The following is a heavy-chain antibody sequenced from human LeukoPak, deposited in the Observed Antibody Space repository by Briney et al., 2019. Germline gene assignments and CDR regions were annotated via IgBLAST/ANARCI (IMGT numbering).Heavy chain of an antibody. J-gene: IGHJ4*02. D-gene: IGHD6-13*01. CDR3: ARAIHYSGYSSS. CDR1: GYTFTGYY. Sequence: ASVKVSCKASGYTFTGYYMHWVRQAPGQGLEWMGWINPNSGGTNYAQKLQGRVTMTTDTSTSTAYMELRSLRSDDTAVYYCARAIHYSGYSSSWGQGTLVTVSS. CDR2: INPNSGGT. V-gene: IGHV1-2*02.